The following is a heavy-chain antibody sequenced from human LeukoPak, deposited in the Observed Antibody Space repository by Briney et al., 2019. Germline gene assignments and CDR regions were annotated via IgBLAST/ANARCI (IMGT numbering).Heavy chain of an antibody. J-gene: IGHJ4*02. CDR2: ISSSGDSI. CDR1: GFTFSSYE. CDR3: ARAFSYDIFDY. Sequence: GGSLRLSCTASGFTFSSYEMNWVRQAPGKGLEWVSYISSSGDSIYYADSMKGRFTISRDNAKNSLYLQMNSLRAEDTAVYYCARAFSYDIFDYWGQGTLVTVSS. V-gene: IGHV3-48*03. D-gene: IGHD3-9*01.